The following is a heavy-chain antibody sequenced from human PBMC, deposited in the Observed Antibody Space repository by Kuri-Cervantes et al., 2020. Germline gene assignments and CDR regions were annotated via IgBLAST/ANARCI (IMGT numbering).Heavy chain of an antibody. D-gene: IGHD3-9*01. Sequence: GGSLKISCAASGFTFSSYGMHWVRQAPGKGLEWVAVISYDGSNKYYADSVKGRFTISRDNSKNTLYLQMNSLRVEDTAVYYCARGRNPDILTGFHWGQGTLVTVSS. V-gene: IGHV3-30*03. J-gene: IGHJ4*02. CDR1: GFTFSSYG. CDR3: ARGRNPDILTGFH. CDR2: ISYDGSNK.